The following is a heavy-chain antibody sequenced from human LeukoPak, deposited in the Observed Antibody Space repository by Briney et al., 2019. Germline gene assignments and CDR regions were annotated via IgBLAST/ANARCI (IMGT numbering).Heavy chain of an antibody. V-gene: IGHV3-33*01. CDR1: GLTLSMYG. J-gene: IGHJ1*01. CDR2: IRQDGSQE. D-gene: IGHD1-26*01. CDR3: ARDGIVGARALDF. Sequence: GGSLRLSCVASGLTLSMYGMHWFRQAPGKGLDWVAAIRQDGSQEYYGDSVKGRFTISRDNSKNTVHLHMNGLRVEDTAVYYCARDGIVGARALDFWGQGTQVTVSS.